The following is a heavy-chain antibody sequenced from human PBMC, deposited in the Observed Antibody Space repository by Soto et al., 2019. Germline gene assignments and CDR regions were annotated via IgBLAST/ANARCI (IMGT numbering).Heavy chain of an antibody. CDR1: GCTFSGYA. Sequence: GVSLRLWCSAAGCTFSGYAMHWVRQAPGKGLEYVSAISSNGGSTYYADSVKGRFTISRDNSKNTLYLQMNSLRVEDTAMYYCVREPWGFSGTWYDYWGQGTPVTVSP. CDR2: ISSNGGST. J-gene: IGHJ4*02. CDR3: VREPWGFSGTWYDY. D-gene: IGHD6-13*01. V-gene: IGHV3-64*04.